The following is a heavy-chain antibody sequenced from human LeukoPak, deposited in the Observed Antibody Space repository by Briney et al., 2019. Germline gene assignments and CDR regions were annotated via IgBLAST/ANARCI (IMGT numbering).Heavy chain of an antibody. Sequence: PSETLSLTCTVSGGSISSSSYYWGWIRQPPGKGMGWLARIYYSGRTYYNPSLKSRVTISVDTSKKQFSLKLRSVTAADTAVYYCARQGDSGTYYYFDYWGQGTLVTVSS. CDR2: IYYSGRT. D-gene: IGHD1-26*01. V-gene: IGHV4-39*01. CDR1: GGSISSSSYY. J-gene: IGHJ4*02. CDR3: ARQGDSGTYYYFDY.